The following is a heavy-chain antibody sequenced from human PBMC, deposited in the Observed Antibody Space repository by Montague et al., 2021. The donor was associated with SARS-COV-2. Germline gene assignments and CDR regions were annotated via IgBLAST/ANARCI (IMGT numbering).Heavy chain of an antibody. V-gene: IGHV1-18*01. D-gene: IGHD4-11*01. J-gene: IGHJ4*02. Sequence: SVKVSCTASNYTFSRFGISWLRLAPAQGLEWMGCISPQYGHTNYAQKFQGRVTMTADTSSTTAFMELRSLSPDDTAVYYCARDGDYSDYSRGDCFDYWGQGTLVTVSS. CDR2: ISPQYGHT. CDR3: ARDGDYSDYSRGDCFDY. CDR1: NYTFSRFG.